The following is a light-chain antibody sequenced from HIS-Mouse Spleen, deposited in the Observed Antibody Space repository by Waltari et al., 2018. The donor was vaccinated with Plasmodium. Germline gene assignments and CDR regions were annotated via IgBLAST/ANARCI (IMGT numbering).Light chain of an antibody. CDR2: DNN. CDR1: SSNLGIHY. Sequence: QSVLTQPPSVSAAPGQKVTISCSGSSSNLGIHYVSWSQQLPGTAPKLHIYDNNKRPSGIPDRFSGSKSGTSATLGITGLQTGDEADYYCGTWDSSLSAGVVFGGGTKLTVL. CDR3: GTWDSSLSAGVV. J-gene: IGLJ2*01. V-gene: IGLV1-51*01.